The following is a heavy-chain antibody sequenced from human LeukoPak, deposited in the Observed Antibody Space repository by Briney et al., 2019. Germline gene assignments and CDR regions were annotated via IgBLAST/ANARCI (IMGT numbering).Heavy chain of an antibody. V-gene: IGHV3-21*01. CDR1: GFTFSSHS. D-gene: IGHD3-3*01. Sequence: GGSLRLSCAASGFTFSSHSMNWVRQAPGKGLEWVSSISSSSSYIYYADSVKGRFTISRDNAKNSLYLQMNSLRAEDTAVYYCARFGGPPFFDYWGQGTLVTVSS. CDR3: ARFGGPPFFDY. CDR2: ISSSSSYI. J-gene: IGHJ4*02.